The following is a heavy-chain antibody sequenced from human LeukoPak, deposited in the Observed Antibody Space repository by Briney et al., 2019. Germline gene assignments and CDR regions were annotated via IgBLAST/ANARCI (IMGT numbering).Heavy chain of an antibody. J-gene: IGHJ4*02. V-gene: IGHV3-48*01. CDR3: AGARGYSYGYSDY. D-gene: IGHD5-18*01. CDR1: GFTFSSYS. Sequence: GGSLRLSCAASGFTFSSYSMNWVRQAPGKGLEWVSYISSSSVIDYADSVKGRFTISRDNAKNSLYLQMNSLRAEDTAFYYCAGARGYSYGYSDYWGQGTLVTVSS. CDR2: ISSSSVI.